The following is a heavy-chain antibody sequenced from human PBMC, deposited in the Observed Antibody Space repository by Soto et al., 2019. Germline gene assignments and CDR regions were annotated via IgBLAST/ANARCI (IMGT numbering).Heavy chain of an antibody. D-gene: IGHD3-22*01. Sequence: EVALGDSGGGLVQPGGSLGLTCVASGFTFSNYWMSCVRQPRGKGLEWVPNIKQDGRGRHYVDSVKGRCTISRDNAKSSLYVQMNSLRAEDTAVYYCARALVVVTEYFDHWGQGILVTVSS. CDR3: ARALVVVTEYFDH. V-gene: IGHV3-7*03. J-gene: IGHJ4*02. CDR1: GFTFSNYW. CDR2: IKQDGRGR.